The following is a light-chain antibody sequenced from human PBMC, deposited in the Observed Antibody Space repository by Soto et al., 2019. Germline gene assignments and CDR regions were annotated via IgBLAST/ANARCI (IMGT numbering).Light chain of an antibody. V-gene: IGKV1-39*01. J-gene: IGKJ4*01. CDR2: GDS. CDR3: QHTYSILALT. CDR1: QSIATF. Sequence: DIQMTQSPFSLAACVGDRVTVACRTSQSIATFVNWYRHKAGKAPELLIFGDSRLHRGVPARFSGSGSGTEFTLNMSSLQPEDFATYYCQHTYSILALTVSGGT.